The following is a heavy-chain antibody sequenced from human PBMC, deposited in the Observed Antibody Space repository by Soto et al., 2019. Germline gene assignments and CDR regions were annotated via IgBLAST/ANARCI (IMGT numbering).Heavy chain of an antibody. V-gene: IGHV3-30*03. Sequence: QAHLVESGGSVVQPGRSLRLSCAASGFTFTSYGMHWVRQAPGTRLKWVAVISYDGGLQHYADSVKGRFTISRDNSKNMVLLQMNSLRAEDTAVYYCVSDRGYGHASVPYSWGQGTLVSVSS. CDR1: GFTFTSYG. CDR2: ISYDGGLQ. CDR3: VSDRGYGHASVPYS. D-gene: IGHD5-18*01. J-gene: IGHJ4*02.